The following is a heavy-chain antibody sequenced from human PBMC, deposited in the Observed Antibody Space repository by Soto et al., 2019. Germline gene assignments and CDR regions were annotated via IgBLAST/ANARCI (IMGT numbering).Heavy chain of an antibody. V-gene: IGHV4-34*01. Sequence: SETLSLTCAVYGGSFSGYYWSWIRQPPGKGLEWIGEINHSGSTNYNPSLKSRVTISVDTSKNQFSLKLSSVTAADTAVYYCARVMSGYDLWGFDYWGQGTLVTVSS. J-gene: IGHJ4*02. CDR1: GGSFSGYY. CDR3: ARVMSGYDLWGFDY. D-gene: IGHD5-12*01. CDR2: INHSGST.